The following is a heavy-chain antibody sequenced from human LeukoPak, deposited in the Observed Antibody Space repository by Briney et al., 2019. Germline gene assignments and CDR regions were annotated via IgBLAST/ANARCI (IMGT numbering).Heavy chain of an antibody. CDR1: GYTFTSYD. Sequence: ASVKVSCKASGYTFTSYDINWVRQATGQGLEWMGWMNPNSGNTGYAQKFQGRVTMTRNTSISTAYMELSSLRSEDTAVYYCATRSGSYTNAAFDIWGQGTMVTVSS. V-gene: IGHV1-8*01. J-gene: IGHJ3*02. CDR3: ATRSGSYTNAAFDI. CDR2: MNPNSGNT. D-gene: IGHD1-26*01.